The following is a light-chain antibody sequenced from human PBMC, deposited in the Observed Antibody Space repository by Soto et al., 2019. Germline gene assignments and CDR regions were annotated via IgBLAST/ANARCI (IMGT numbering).Light chain of an antibody. CDR2: DVS. J-gene: IGLJ2*01. CDR3: CSYAGSYTVV. Sequence: QSALTQPRSVSGSPGQSVTISCTGTSSDVGGYNSVSWYQQHPGKAPQRMIYDVSKRPSGVPDRFSGSKSGNTASLTISGLQAEDEAEYYCCSYAGSYTVVFGGGTKLTVL. V-gene: IGLV2-11*01. CDR1: SSDVGGYNS.